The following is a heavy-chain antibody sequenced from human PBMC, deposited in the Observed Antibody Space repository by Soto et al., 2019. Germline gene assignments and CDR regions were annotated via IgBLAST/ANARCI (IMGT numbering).Heavy chain of an antibody. CDR2: IIPIFGTA. V-gene: IGHV1-69*01. J-gene: IGHJ6*02. CDR3: ARGRQSYDFWSGYYDYYYYGMDV. CDR1: GGTFSSYA. D-gene: IGHD3-3*01. Sequence: QVQLVQSGAEVKKPGSSVKVSCKASGGTFSSYAISWVRQAPGQGLEWMGGIIPIFGTANYAQKFQGRVTITADESMSTAYMELSSLRSEDTAVYYCARGRQSYDFWSGYYDYYYYGMDVWGQGTTVTVSS.